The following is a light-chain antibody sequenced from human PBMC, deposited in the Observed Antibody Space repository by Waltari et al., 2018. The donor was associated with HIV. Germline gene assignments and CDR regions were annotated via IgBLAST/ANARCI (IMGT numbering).Light chain of an antibody. CDR2: AAS. V-gene: IGKV1-39*01. J-gene: IGKJ1*01. Sequence: DIQMTQYPSSLSASVGDRVTITCRASQSISSYLTWYQQKPGKDPKLLIYAASSLQSGVPSRFSGSGSGTDFTLTISSLQPEDFASYYCQQSYSILWTFGQGTKVEIK. CDR1: QSISSY. CDR3: QQSYSILWT.